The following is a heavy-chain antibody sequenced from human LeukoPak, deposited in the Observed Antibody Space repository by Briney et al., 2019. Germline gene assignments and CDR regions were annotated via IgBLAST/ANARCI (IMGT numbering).Heavy chain of an antibody. CDR3: ARESIAVAGTSPYNWFDP. D-gene: IGHD6-19*01. CDR2: IYYSGST. CDR1: GGSISSYY. Sequence: SETLSLTCTVSGGSISSYYWSWIRQPPGKGLEWIGYIYYSGSTNYNPSLKSRVTISVDTSKNQFSLKLSSVTAADTAVYHCARESIAVAGTSPYNWFDPWGQGTLVTVSS. J-gene: IGHJ5*02. V-gene: IGHV4-59*01.